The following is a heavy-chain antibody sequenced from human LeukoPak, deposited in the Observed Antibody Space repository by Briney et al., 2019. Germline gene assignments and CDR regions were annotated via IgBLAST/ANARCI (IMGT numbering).Heavy chain of an antibody. CDR2: VYYSGSA. V-gene: IGHV4-59*02. D-gene: IGHD4-11*01. Sequence: PSETLSLTCTVSGDSVTTYYWSWIRQPPGKGLEWLGYVYYSGSATYNPSLKSRVTISVDTSKNQFSLRLSSVTAADTAVYYCARGGSNWSNDYYHGVDVWGQGTTVTVSS. J-gene: IGHJ6*02. CDR3: ARGGSNWSNDYYHGVDV. CDR1: GDSVTTYY.